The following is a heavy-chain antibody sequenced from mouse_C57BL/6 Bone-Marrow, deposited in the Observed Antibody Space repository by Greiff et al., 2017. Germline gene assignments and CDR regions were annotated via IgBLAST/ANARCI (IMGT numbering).Heavy chain of an antibody. CDR1: GYTFTDYY. CDR2: INPYNGGT. Sequence: VQLQQSGPVLVKPGASVKMSCKASGYTFTDYYMNWVKQSHGKSLEWIGVINPYNGGTSYNQKFKGKATLTVDKSSSTAYRELNSLTSEDSAVYYCAIYDRGFYYWGQGTTLTGSS. J-gene: IGHJ2*01. D-gene: IGHD1-1*01. V-gene: IGHV1-19*01. CDR3: AIYDRGFYY.